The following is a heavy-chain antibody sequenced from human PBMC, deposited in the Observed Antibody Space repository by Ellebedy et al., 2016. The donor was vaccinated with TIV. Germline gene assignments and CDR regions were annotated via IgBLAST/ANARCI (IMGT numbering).Heavy chain of an antibody. CDR2: ISSSSSYI. CDR1: GFTFSSYS. J-gene: IGHJ4*02. D-gene: IGHD2-2*01. V-gene: IGHV3-21*01. Sequence: GGSLRLSXAASGFTFSSYSMNWVRQAPGKGLEWVSSISSSSSYIYYADSVKGRFTISRDNAKNSLYLQMNSLRAEDTAVYYCARGYPCSSTSCYCDYWGQGTLVTVSS. CDR3: ARGYPCSSTSCYCDY.